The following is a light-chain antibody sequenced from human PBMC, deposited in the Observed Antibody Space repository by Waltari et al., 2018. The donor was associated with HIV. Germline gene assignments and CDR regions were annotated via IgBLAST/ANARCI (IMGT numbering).Light chain of an antibody. CDR1: QSVRSSY. V-gene: IGKV3-20*01. CDR2: GAS. J-gene: IGKJ2*01. Sequence: EIVLTQPPGTLSLSPGERAALSWRASQSVRSSYLAWYQQKPGQAPSLLIYGASSRATGIPDRFSGSGSGTDFTLTISRLEPEDFAVYYCQQYGSSPMYTFGQGTKLEIK. CDR3: QQYGSSPMYT.